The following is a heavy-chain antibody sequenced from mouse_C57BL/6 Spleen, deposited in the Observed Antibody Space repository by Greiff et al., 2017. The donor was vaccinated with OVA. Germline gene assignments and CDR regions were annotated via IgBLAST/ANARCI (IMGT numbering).Heavy chain of an antibody. V-gene: IGHV1-50*01. D-gene: IGHD6-1*01. Sequence: VQLVESGAELVKPGASVKLSCKASGYTFTSYWMQWVKQRPGQGLEWIGEIDPSDSYTNYNQKFKGKATLTVDTSSSTAYMQLSSLTSEDSAVYYCARPGAGYAMDYWGQGTSVTVSS. CDR2: IDPSDSYT. CDR1: GYTFTSYW. J-gene: IGHJ4*01. CDR3: ARPGAGYAMDY.